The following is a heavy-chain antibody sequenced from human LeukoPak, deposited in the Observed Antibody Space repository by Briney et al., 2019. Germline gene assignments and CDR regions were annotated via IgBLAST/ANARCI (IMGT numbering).Heavy chain of an antibody. V-gene: IGHV1-2*02. Sequence: ASEKVSCTASGYTCTNYYIHWVRQAPGQGLEWMGWINSNRGGTNYAQKFQGRVTMTRDTSISTAYMELRSVRSDDTAVYYCARDHGDDAFDIWGPGTMVTVSS. D-gene: IGHD3-3*01. CDR1: GYTCTNYY. CDR2: INSNRGGT. J-gene: IGHJ3*02. CDR3: ARDHGDDAFDI.